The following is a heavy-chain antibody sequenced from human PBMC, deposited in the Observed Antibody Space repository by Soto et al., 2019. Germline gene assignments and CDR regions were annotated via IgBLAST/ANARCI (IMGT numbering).Heavy chain of an antibody. V-gene: IGHV4-30-2*01. CDR3: VTDLNWQGH. CDR1: GGSISSGGYS. J-gene: IGHJ4*02. CDR2: IYHSGST. Sequence: SETLSLTCAVSGGSISSGGYSWNWIRQPPGKGLEWIGYIYHSGSTYYNPSLKSRVTISVDRSKNSLYLQMNSLRDEDSAVYYCVTDLNWQGHWGQGTLVTVSS.